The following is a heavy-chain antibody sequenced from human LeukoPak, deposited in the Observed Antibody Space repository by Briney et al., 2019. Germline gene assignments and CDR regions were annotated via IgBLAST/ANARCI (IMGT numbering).Heavy chain of an antibody. CDR3: ARVVPLTGYYHIDY. CDR2: MYTSGNT. D-gene: IGHD3-9*01. CDR1: GGSISSGGYY. Sequence: PSETLSLTCTVSGGSISSGGYYWSWIRQPAGKGLEWIGRMYTSGNTNYNPSLKSRATISVDTSKNQFSLKLSSVTAADTAVYYCARVVPLTGYYHIDYWGQGTLVTVSS. V-gene: IGHV4-61*02. J-gene: IGHJ4*02.